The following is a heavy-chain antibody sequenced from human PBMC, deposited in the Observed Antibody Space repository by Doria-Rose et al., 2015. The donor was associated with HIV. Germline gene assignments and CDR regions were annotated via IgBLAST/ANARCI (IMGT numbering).Heavy chain of an antibody. CDR1: GVSLSSPGMG. J-gene: IGHJ4*02. CDR2: TFSDDER. Sequence: QESGPVLVKPTETLTLTCTVSGVSLSSPGMGVSWIRQPPGKALEWHANTFSDDERSYKTSLKSRLTISRGTSKSQVVLTMTDTDPVDTATYYCARIKSSRWYHKYYFDFWGQGTLVIVSA. CDR3: ARIKSSRWYHKYYFDF. D-gene: IGHD6-13*01. V-gene: IGHV2-26*01.